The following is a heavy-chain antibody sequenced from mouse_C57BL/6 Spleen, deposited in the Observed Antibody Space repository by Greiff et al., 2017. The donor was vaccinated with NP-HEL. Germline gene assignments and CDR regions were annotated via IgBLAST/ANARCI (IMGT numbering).Heavy chain of an antibody. V-gene: IGHV5-9*01. J-gene: IGHJ2*01. CDR3: ARKSPIYSFDY. Sequence: EVKLMESGGGLVKPGGSLKLSCAASGFTFSSYTMSWVRQTPEKRLEWVATISGGGGNTYYPDSVKGRFTISRDSAKNTLYLQMSGLRSEDTALYYCARKSPIYSFDYWGQGTTLTVSS. CDR2: ISGGGGNT. CDR1: GFTFSSYT.